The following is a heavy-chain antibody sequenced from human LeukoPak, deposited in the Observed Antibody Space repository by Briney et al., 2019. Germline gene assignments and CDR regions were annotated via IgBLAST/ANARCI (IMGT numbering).Heavy chain of an antibody. Sequence: AVKVSCKASGGTFSSYTISWVRQAPGQGLEWMGRIIPILGIANYAQKFQGRVTITADKSTSTAYMELSSLRSEDTAVYYCAREWFGELAYYYGMDVWGQGTTVTVSS. J-gene: IGHJ6*02. D-gene: IGHD3-10*01. CDR3: AREWFGELAYYYGMDV. CDR1: GGTFSSYT. V-gene: IGHV1-69*04. CDR2: IIPILGIA.